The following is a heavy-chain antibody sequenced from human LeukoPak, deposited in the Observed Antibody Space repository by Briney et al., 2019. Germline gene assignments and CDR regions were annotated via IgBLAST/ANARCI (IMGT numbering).Heavy chain of an antibody. Sequence: GASVTVSCKASGYTFTGYYMHWVRQAPGQGLEWIGWINPNSGGTNYAQKFQGRVTMPRDTSISTAYMELSRLRSDDTAVYYCARGLDTAMAPGAFDIWGQGTMVTVSS. J-gene: IGHJ3*02. D-gene: IGHD5-18*01. V-gene: IGHV1-2*02. CDR1: GYTFTGYY. CDR2: INPNSGGT. CDR3: ARGLDTAMAPGAFDI.